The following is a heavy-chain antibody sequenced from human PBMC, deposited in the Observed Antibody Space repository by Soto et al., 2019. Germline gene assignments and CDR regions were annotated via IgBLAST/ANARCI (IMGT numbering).Heavy chain of an antibody. Sequence: QVQLVESGGGVVQPGRSLRLSCAASGFTFSSYGMHWVRQAPGKGLEWVAVISYDGSNKYYADSVKGRFTISRDNSKNTLYLQMNSLRAEDTAVYYCAKDQGIAAAGTGDAFDIWGQGTMVTVS. CDR3: AKDQGIAAAGTGDAFDI. CDR2: ISYDGSNK. J-gene: IGHJ3*02. D-gene: IGHD6-13*01. V-gene: IGHV3-30*18. CDR1: GFTFSSYG.